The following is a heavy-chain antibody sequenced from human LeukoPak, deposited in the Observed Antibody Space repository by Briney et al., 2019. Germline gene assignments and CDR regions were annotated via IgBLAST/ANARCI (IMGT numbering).Heavy chain of an antibody. J-gene: IGHJ6*02. CDR1: GGSISSYY. Sequence: SETLSLTCTVSGGSISSYYWSWIRQPAGKGLEWIGRIYTSGSTNYNPSLKSRVTMSVDTSKNQFSLKLSSETAADTAVYYCARDGWFGELSGDYYYYYGMDVWGQGTTVTVSS. D-gene: IGHD3-10*01. CDR2: IYTSGST. CDR3: ARDGWFGELSGDYYYYYGMDV. V-gene: IGHV4-4*07.